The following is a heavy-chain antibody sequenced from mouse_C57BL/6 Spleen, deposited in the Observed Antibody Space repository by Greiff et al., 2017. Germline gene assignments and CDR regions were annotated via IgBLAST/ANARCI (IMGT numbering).Heavy chain of an antibody. J-gene: IGHJ4*01. CDR3: ARGGTTVVADYAMDY. Sequence: VQLQQSGAELVKPGASVKMSCKASGYTFTSYWITWVKQRPGQGLEWIGDIYPGSGSTNYNEKFKSKDTLTVDTSSSTAYMQLSSLTSEDSAVYYCARGGTTVVADYAMDYWGQGTSVTVSS. V-gene: IGHV1-55*01. CDR1: GYTFTSYW. CDR2: IYPGSGST. D-gene: IGHD1-1*01.